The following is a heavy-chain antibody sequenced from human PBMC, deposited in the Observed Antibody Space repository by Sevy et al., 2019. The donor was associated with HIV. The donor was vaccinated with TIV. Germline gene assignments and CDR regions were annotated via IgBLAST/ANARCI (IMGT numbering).Heavy chain of an antibody. V-gene: IGHV4-31*03. CDR1: GGSISSGYYY. CDR3: ARDIGFSGKYYGF. J-gene: IGHJ4*02. D-gene: IGHD1-26*01. Sequence: TLSLTCTVSGGSISSGYYYWSWIRRHPGKGLEWIGYIYYSGSTYYNPSLKSRVTISVDTSKNQFSLKLSSVTPADTAVYYCARDIGFSGKYYGFWGQGTLVTVSS. CDR2: IYYSGST.